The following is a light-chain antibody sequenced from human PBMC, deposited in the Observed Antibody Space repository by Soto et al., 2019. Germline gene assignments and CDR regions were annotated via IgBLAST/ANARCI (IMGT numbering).Light chain of an antibody. CDR1: SSNSGAGYD. CDR2: RNN. V-gene: IGLV1-40*01. CDR3: QSYDSSLSGSV. Sequence: QSVLTQSPSVSGAPGQRVTISCTGSSSNSGAGYDVHWYQQLPGAAPKLLIHRNNNRPSGVPDRFSGSKSGASASLAITGLQAEDEADYYCQSYDSSLSGSVFGGGTKVTVL. J-gene: IGLJ2*01.